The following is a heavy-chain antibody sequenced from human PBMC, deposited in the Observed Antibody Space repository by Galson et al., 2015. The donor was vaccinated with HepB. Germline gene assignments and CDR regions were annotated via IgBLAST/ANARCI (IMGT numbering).Heavy chain of an antibody. V-gene: IGHV4-4*02. CDR3: ARQRTPMITRYFDY. D-gene: IGHD3-16*01. CDR1: GASVSTSDW. CDR2: IYHNGNT. J-gene: IGHJ4*02. Sequence: SETLSLTCAVSGASVSTSDWWTWVRQPPGKGLEWIGEIYHNGNTNYNPSLKGRVTISVDTSKNQFSLKLSSVTAADTAVYYCARQRTPMITRYFDYWGQGTLVTVSS.